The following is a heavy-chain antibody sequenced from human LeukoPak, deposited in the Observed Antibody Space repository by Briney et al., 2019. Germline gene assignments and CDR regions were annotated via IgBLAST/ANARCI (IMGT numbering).Heavy chain of an antibody. CDR2: ISCDGSNK. J-gene: IGHJ4*02. D-gene: IGHD6-6*01. CDR1: GFTFSSYA. CDR3: ARDIYPYSSSSSFDY. Sequence: GGSLRLSCAASGFTFSSYAMHWVRQAPGKGLEWVAVISCDGSNKYYADSVKGRFTISRDNSKNTLYLQMNSLRAEDTAVYYCARDIYPYSSSSSFDYWGQGTLVTVSS. V-gene: IGHV3-30*04.